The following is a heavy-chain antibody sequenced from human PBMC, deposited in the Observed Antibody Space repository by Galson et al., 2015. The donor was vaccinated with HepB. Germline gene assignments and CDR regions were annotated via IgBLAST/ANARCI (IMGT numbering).Heavy chain of an antibody. CDR3: ARSVSKRLGELSHYFDY. J-gene: IGHJ4*02. CDR2: ISYDGSNK. V-gene: IGHV3-30*04. D-gene: IGHD3-16*02. CDR1: GFTFSSYA. Sequence: SLRLSCAASGFTFSSYAMHWVRQAPGKGLEWVAVISYDGSNKYYADSVKGRFTISRDNSKNTLYLQMNSLRAEDTAVYYCARSVSKRLGELSHYFDYWGQGTLVTVSS.